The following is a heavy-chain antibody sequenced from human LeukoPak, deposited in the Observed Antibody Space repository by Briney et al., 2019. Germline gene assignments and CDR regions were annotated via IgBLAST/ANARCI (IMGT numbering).Heavy chain of an antibody. Sequence: GGSLRLSCAASGLTVSGNYMSWVRQSPERRLEWVAILYSGGGTVYADSVKGRFTISRDDSKNTLFLRLNSLRAEDTAVYYCARWFGPNWFDPWGQGTLVTVSS. CDR1: GLTVSGNY. D-gene: IGHD3-10*01. CDR3: ARWFGPNWFDP. V-gene: IGHV3-66*01. CDR2: LYSGGGT. J-gene: IGHJ5*02.